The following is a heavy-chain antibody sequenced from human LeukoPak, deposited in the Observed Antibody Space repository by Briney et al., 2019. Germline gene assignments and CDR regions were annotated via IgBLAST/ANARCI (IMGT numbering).Heavy chain of an antibody. CDR3: ARGEYYSDTSSYFDY. V-gene: IGHV3-30*03. D-gene: IGHD3-22*01. Sequence: AGRSLRLSCAASGFTFSSYGMNWVRQAPGKGLEWVAVISYDGSNKYYADSVEGRFTISRDNSKNTLFVQMSSLRAEDTAVYYCARGEYYSDTSSYFDYWGQGTLVTVSS. CDR2: ISYDGSNK. CDR1: GFTFSSYG. J-gene: IGHJ4*02.